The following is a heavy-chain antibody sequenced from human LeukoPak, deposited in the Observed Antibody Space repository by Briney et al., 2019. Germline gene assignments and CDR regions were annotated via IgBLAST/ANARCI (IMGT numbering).Heavy chain of an antibody. D-gene: IGHD3-10*01. Sequence: GGSLRLSCAASGFTFSSYEMNWVRQAPGKGLEWVSYISSSGSTIYYADSVKGRFTISRDNAKNSLYLQMNSLRAEDTAVYYCARVGFGELFLDYWGRGTLVTVSS. CDR1: GFTFSSYE. J-gene: IGHJ4*02. CDR3: ARVGFGELFLDY. V-gene: IGHV3-48*03. CDR2: ISSSGSTI.